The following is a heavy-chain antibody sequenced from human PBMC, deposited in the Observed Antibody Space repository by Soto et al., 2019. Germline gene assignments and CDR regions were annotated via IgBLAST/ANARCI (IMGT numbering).Heavy chain of an antibody. CDR3: ARETPIRDILTGYYTPAFDY. V-gene: IGHV1-3*01. D-gene: IGHD3-9*01. Sequence: ASVKVSCKASGYTFTSYAMHWVRQAPGQRLEWMGWINAGNGNTKYSQKFQGRVTITRVTSASTAYMELSSLRSEDTAVYYCARETPIRDILTGYYTPAFDYWGQGTLVTVSS. J-gene: IGHJ4*02. CDR2: INAGNGNT. CDR1: GYTFTSYA.